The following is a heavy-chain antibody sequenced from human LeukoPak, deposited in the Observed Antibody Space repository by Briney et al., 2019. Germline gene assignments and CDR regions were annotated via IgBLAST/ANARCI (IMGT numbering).Heavy chain of an antibody. D-gene: IGHD3-22*01. J-gene: IGHJ4*02. V-gene: IGHV1-2*06. Sequence: GASVKVSCKASGYTFTGYYMHWVRQAPGQGLEWMGRINPNSGGTNYAQKFQGRVTMTRDTSTSTAYMELSRLRSDDTAVYYCARARQHTYYYDSSGYYYFDYWGQGTLVTVSS. CDR3: ARARQHTYYYDSSGYYYFDY. CDR1: GYTFTGYY. CDR2: INPNSGGT.